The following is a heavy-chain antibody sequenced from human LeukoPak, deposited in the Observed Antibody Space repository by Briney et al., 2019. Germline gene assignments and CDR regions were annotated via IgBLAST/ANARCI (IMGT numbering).Heavy chain of an antibody. CDR2: IFGGGDDT. Sequence: GGSLRLSCAASGFSFSSYTMGWVRQAPGKGLQWVSAIFGGGDDTFYADSVKGRFTISRDNSKNTLYLQMNSLRAEDTAVYYCAKPLVAARHFDYWGQGTLVTVSS. CDR1: GFSFSSYT. D-gene: IGHD6-6*01. J-gene: IGHJ4*02. V-gene: IGHV3-23*01. CDR3: AKPLVAARHFDY.